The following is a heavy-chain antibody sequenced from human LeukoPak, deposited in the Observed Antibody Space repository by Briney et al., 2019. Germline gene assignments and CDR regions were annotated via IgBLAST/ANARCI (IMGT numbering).Heavy chain of an antibody. J-gene: IGHJ4*02. D-gene: IGHD1-1*01. CDR2: VYHTGNT. CDR3: ARMTTGTTYFDY. V-gene: IGHV4-39*02. Sequence: SETLSLTCTVSGDSLSSRTYYWGGIRQPPGKGLEGIGSVYHTGNTYYNPSLKSRVTMSVDKSKNHFSLSVDSVTAADTAVYYCARMTTGTTYFDYWGQGSLVTVSS. CDR1: GDSLSSRTYY.